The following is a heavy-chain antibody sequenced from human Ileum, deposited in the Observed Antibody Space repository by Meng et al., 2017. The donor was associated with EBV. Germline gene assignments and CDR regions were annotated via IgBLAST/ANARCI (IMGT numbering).Heavy chain of an antibody. J-gene: IGHJ4*02. CDR3: ARERGGGDRGIQ. V-gene: IGHV4-59*01. CDR1: GGSISNYY. CDR2: IYYGGST. Sequence: QVRLKESGPGLVKPSETLSLACTVSGGSISNYYWSWIRQPPGKGLEWIAYIYYGGSTFYNPSLKSRVIISVDTSKNQFSLKLSSVTAADTAVYYCARERGGGDRGIQWGQGTLVTVSS. D-gene: IGHD2-21*02.